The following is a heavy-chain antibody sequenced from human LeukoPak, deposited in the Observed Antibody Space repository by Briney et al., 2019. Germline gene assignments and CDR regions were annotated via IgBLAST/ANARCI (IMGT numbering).Heavy chain of an antibody. CDR3: AELGITMIGGV. CDR1: GFTFRSYE. CDR2: LSSSGSAF. V-gene: IGHV3-48*03. J-gene: IGHJ6*04. Sequence: GGSLRLSCEDSGFTFRSYEMNWVRQAPGKGLEWIAYLSSSGSAFSYADSVKGRFTIARDNAKNLLYLDMNSLRAEDTAVYYCAELGITMIGGVWGKGTTVTISS. D-gene: IGHD3-10*02.